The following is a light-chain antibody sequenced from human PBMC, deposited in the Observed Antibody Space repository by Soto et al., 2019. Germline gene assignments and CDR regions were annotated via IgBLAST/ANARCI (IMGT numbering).Light chain of an antibody. CDR1: SSDVGGYNY. Sequence: QSALTQPASVSGSPGQSITISCSGISSDVGGYNYVSWYQQHPGKAPKLMIYEISNRPAGIYNRFSGSKSGNTASLTIAGLQAEDEADYYCSSFTSSSTRVVFGGGTKLTVL. J-gene: IGLJ2*01. CDR3: SSFTSSSTRVV. V-gene: IGLV2-14*01. CDR2: EIS.